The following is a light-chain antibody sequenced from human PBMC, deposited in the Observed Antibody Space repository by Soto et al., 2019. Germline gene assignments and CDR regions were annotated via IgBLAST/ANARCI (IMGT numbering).Light chain of an antibody. V-gene: IGKV3-11*01. CDR3: QQRSNWPLT. J-gene: IGKJ5*01. CDR1: QRVGRHF. Sequence: ELVLTQSPATLSVSPGEGATLSCRASQRVGRHFLAWYKQTPGQDPRLIIYDASNRATGIPDRGSGRGSWTYGTRTISSLEKEDFAVYYCQQRSNWPLTFGQGTRLEIK. CDR2: DAS.